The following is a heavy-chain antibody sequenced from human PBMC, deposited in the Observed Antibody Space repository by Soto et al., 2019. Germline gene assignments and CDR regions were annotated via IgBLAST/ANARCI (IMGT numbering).Heavy chain of an antibody. CDR3: TTDPVTMIVVVPSSG. V-gene: IGHV3-15*07. D-gene: IGHD3-22*01. CDR1: GFTFSNAW. J-gene: IGHJ4*02. CDR2: IKSKTDGGTA. Sequence: EVQLVESGGGLVKPGGSLRLSCAASGFTFSNAWMNWVRQAPGKGLEWVGRIKSKTDGGTADYAAPVKGRFTISRDDSKNTLYLQMTSLKTEDTAVYYCTTDPVTMIVVVPSSGWGQGTLVTVSS.